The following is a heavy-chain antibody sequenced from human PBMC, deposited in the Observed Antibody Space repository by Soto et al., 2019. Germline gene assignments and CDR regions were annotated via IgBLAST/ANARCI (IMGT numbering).Heavy chain of an antibody. J-gene: IGHJ4*02. CDR1: GYSFTSYW. CDR3: ARQAFGGVIPNSPPEFDY. Sequence: PGESLKISCKGSGYSFTSYWISWVRQMPGKGLEWMGRIDPSDSYTNYSPSFQGHVTISADKSISTAYLQWSSLKASDTAMYYCARQAFGGVIPNSPPEFDYWGQGTLVTVSS. V-gene: IGHV5-10-1*01. D-gene: IGHD3-16*02. CDR2: IDPSDSYT.